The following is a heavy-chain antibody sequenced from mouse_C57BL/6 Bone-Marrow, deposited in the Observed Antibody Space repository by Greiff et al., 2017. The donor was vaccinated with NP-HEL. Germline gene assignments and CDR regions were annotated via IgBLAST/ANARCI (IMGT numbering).Heavy chain of an antibody. J-gene: IGHJ4*01. D-gene: IGHD2-12*01. Sequence: DVQLVESGGGLVKPGGSLKLSCAASGFTFSDYGMHWVRQAPEKGLEWVAYISSGSSTIYYADTVKGRFTISRDNAKNTLFLQMTSLRSEDTAMYYCARFPTTGYYYAMDDWGQGTSVTVSS. V-gene: IGHV5-17*01. CDR2: ISSGSSTI. CDR3: ARFPTTGYYYAMDD. CDR1: GFTFSDYG.